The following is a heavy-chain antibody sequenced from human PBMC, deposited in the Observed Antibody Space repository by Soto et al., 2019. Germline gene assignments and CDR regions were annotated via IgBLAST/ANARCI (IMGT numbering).Heavy chain of an antibody. Sequence: QLQLQESGSGLVKPSQTLSLTCAVSGGSISSGGYSWSWIRQPPGKGLEWIGYIYHSGSTYYNPSLKSRVPISADGPKNQSARRLSSVTAADTAVYYCAAGGGLPRYYWGQGTLVTVSS. CDR3: AAGGGLPRYY. V-gene: IGHV4-30-2*01. D-gene: IGHD5-12*01. J-gene: IGHJ4*02. CDR2: IYHSGST. CDR1: GGSISSGGYS.